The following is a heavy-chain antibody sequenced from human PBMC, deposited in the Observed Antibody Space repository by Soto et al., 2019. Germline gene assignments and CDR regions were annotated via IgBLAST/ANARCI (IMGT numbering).Heavy chain of an antibody. CDR3: ARGRSSSSDFDS. V-gene: IGHV3-66*01. D-gene: IGHD1-26*01. CDR1: GFTVSTYY. Sequence: EVQLVESGGGLVQPGGSLRLSCAASGFTVSTYYMNWVRQAPGEGLEWVSGIYSGGTTYYADSVRGRLTMSRDNSKSTMLLQMNSLRAEDTTVYYCARGRSSSSDFDSWGQGTLVTVSS. CDR2: IYSGGTT. J-gene: IGHJ4*02.